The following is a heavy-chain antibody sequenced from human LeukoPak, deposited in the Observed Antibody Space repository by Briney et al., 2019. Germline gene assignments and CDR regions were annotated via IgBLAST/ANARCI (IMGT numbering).Heavy chain of an antibody. D-gene: IGHD2-2*01. CDR1: GGSFSGYY. CDR3: AREYCSSTSCDNWFDP. CDR2: IYHSGST. J-gene: IGHJ5*02. Sequence: PSETLSLTCAVYGGSFSGYYWSWIRQPPGKGLEWIGYIYHSGSTYYNPSLKSRVTISVDRSKNQFSLKLSSVTAADTAVYYCAREYCSSTSCDNWFDPWGQGTLVTVSS. V-gene: IGHV4-34*01.